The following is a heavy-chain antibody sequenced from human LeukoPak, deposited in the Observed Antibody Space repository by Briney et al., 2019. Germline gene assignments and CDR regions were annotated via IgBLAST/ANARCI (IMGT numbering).Heavy chain of an antibody. Sequence: ASVKVSCKASGGTFSSYAISWVRQAPGQGLEWMGGIIPIFGTANYAQKFQGRVTITADKSTSTAYMELSSLRSEDTAVYYCARVVPYIRGHYYYYYMDVWGKGTTVTVSS. V-gene: IGHV1-69*06. CDR2: IIPIFGTA. D-gene: IGHD3-10*02. CDR1: GGTFSSYA. CDR3: ARVVPYIRGHYYYYYMDV. J-gene: IGHJ6*03.